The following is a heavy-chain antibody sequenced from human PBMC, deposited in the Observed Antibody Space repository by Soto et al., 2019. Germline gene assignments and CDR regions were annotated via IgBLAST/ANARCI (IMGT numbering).Heavy chain of an antibody. CDR3: ARLHCASPNCVPLDP. J-gene: IGHJ5*02. CDR1: GGSINDDTYY. V-gene: IGHV4-39*01. D-gene: IGHD2-2*01. Sequence: QLQLQESGPGLVKPSETLSLTCSVPGGSINDDTYYWGWIRQPPGKGLEWIGSIYYSGTSSYNPSFKTRVTFSVATSKKQWSLRLRSLTGAYTAVYYCARLHCASPNCVPLDPWGQGTLVIVSS. CDR2: IYYSGTS.